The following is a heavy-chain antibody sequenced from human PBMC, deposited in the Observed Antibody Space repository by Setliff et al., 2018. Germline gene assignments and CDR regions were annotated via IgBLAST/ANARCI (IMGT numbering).Heavy chain of an antibody. CDR1: GFTFSTYN. V-gene: IGHV3-48*01. CDR2: ISFSSSTI. D-gene: IGHD3-16*01. J-gene: IGHJ4*02. CDR3: ARVGVFGGGYFDF. Sequence: GGSLRLSCAASGFTFSTYNMNWVRQAPGQGLAWVSYISFSSSTIYYADSVRGRFTISRDNAKNSLYLQMDSLRAEDTAVYYCARVGVFGGGYFDFWGQGTLVTVSS.